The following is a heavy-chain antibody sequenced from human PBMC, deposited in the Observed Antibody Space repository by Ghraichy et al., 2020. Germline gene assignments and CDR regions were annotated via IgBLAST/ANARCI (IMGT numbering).Heavy chain of an antibody. V-gene: IGHV3-23*01. J-gene: IGHJ4*02. Sequence: GGSLRLSCVASEFTFSNYAMSWVRQAPGKGLECVSSISGSGISTYYADSVKGRFTISRDNSKNTLYLQMNSLRSEDTALYYCAKVHSSGWYQVKSGPFDYWGQGILATVSS. D-gene: IGHD6-19*01. CDR1: EFTFSNYA. CDR2: ISGSGIST. CDR3: AKVHSSGWYQVKSGPFDY.